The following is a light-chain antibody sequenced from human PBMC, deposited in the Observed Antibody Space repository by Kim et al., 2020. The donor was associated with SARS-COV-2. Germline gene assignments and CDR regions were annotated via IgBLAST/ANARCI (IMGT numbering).Light chain of an antibody. Sequence: DIQMTQSPSALSASVGDTVTITCRASESVGTLLSWFQQRPGKAPNLLIYSTSSLAAGVPSRFSGSGSVTEFSLTIHGLQPEDFATYFCHQSHTYPLTFGGGTKVDIK. CDR1: ESVGTL. V-gene: IGKV1-5*03. J-gene: IGKJ4*01. CDR3: HQSHTYPLT. CDR2: STS.